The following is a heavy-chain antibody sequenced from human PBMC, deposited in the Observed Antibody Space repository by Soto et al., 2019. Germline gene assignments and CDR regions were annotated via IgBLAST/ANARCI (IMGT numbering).Heavy chain of an antibody. CDR3: ARHPSGYSSGWYEFDY. D-gene: IGHD6-19*01. CDR1: GYSFTSYW. Sequence: PGESLKISCKGSGYSFTSYWIGWVRQMPGKGLEWMGIIYPGDSDTRYSPSFQGQVTISADKSISTAYLQWSSLKASDTATYYCARHPSGYSSGWYEFDYWGQGTLVTVSS. J-gene: IGHJ4*02. CDR2: IYPGDSDT. V-gene: IGHV5-51*01.